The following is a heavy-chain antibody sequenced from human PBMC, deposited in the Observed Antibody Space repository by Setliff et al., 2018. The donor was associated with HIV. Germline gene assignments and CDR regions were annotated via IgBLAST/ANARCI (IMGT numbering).Heavy chain of an antibody. CDR1: GESFGAYY. J-gene: IGHJ4*02. CDR2: INHSGST. V-gene: IGHV4-34*01. CDR3: ARGIAAAVGYFDY. Sequence: PSETLSLTCAVYGESFGAYYWSWIRQPPGKGREWIGQINHSGSTHYNPSLKTRVSISIYTSKNQFSLKLTSVTAADTAAYYCARGIAAAVGYFDYWGPGTLVTVSS. D-gene: IGHD6-13*01.